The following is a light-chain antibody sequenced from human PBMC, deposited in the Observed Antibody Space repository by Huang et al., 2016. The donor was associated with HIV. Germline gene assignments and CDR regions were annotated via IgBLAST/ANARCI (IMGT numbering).Light chain of an antibody. J-gene: IGKJ4*01. V-gene: IGKV3-15*01. Sequence: EIVMTQSPATLSVSPGERASLSCRASQSVSSNLAWYQQQPGQAPRLLIHGASTRAPGSPARCSGSGSGTEFTLSISSLQSEDFAVYHCQQYNNWPPTTFGGGTKVEIK. CDR1: QSVSSN. CDR3: QQYNNWPPTT. CDR2: GAS.